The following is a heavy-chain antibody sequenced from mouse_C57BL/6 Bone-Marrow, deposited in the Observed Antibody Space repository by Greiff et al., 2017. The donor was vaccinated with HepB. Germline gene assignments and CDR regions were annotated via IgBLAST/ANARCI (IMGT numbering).Heavy chain of an antibody. V-gene: IGHV5-17*01. Sequence: VQLQQSGGGLVKPGGSLKLSCAASGFTFSDYGMHWVRQAPEKGLEWVAYISSGSSTIYYADTVKGRFTISRDNAKNTLFLQMTSLRSEDTAMYYCARVGSSPYYYAMDYWGQGTSVTVSS. CDR2: ISSGSSTI. CDR3: ARVGSSPYYYAMDY. D-gene: IGHD1-1*01. CDR1: GFTFSDYG. J-gene: IGHJ4*01.